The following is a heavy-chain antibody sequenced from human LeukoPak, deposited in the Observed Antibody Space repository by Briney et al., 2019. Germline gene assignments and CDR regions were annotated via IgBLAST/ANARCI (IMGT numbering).Heavy chain of an antibody. Sequence: GGSLRLSCAASGFTFSSYAMHWVRQAPGKGLEWVAVISYDGSNKYYADSVKGRFTISRDNSKNTVYLQMNSLRAEDTALYYCAREDYCDYCFDHWGQGTLVTVSS. J-gene: IGHJ4*02. CDR2: ISYDGSNK. CDR1: GFTFSSYA. CDR3: AREDYCDYCFDH. V-gene: IGHV3-30*14. D-gene: IGHD4-17*01.